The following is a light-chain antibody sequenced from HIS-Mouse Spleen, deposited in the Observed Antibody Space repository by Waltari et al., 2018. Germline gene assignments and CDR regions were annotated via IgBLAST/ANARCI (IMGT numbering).Light chain of an antibody. J-gene: IGKJ3*01. CDR3: QQRSNWPGIT. Sequence: EIVLTQSPATLSLSPGESATLSCRASQSVSSYLAWYQQKPRQAPRLLLYDASNRATGIPARFSGSGSGTDFTLTISSLEPEDFAVYYCQQRSNWPGITFGPGTKVDIK. CDR2: DAS. V-gene: IGKV3-11*01. CDR1: QSVSSY.